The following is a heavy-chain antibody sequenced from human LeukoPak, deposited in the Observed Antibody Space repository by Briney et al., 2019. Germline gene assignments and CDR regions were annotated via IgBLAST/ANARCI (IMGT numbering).Heavy chain of an antibody. CDR1: GFTFSSYA. CDR2: ISGSGGST. V-gene: IGHV3-23*01. J-gene: IGHJ4*02. Sequence: PGGSLRLSCAASGFTFSSYAMSWVRQAPGKGLEWVSAISGSGGSTYYADSVKGRFTISRDNSKNTLYLQMNSLRAEDTAVYYCAKVGYSSSWYLYYFDYWGQGTLVTVPS. D-gene: IGHD6-13*01. CDR3: AKVGYSSSWYLYYFDY.